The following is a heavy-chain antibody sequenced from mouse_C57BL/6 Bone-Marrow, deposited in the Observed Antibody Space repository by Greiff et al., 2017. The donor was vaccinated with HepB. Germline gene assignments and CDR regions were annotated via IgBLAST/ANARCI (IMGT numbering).Heavy chain of an antibody. Sequence: QVQLQQSGPELVRPGTSVKISCKASGYAFTSYLIEWVKQRPGEGLEWIGVINPGDGGTNYNEKFKGTATLTADKSSSTAYMQLSSLTSEDSAVYFCAREGSSNGSGWAYWGQGTLVTVSA. V-gene: IGHV1-54*01. J-gene: IGHJ3*01. CDR3: AREGSSNGSGWAY. CDR1: GYAFTSYL. CDR2: INPGDGGT. D-gene: IGHD1-1*01.